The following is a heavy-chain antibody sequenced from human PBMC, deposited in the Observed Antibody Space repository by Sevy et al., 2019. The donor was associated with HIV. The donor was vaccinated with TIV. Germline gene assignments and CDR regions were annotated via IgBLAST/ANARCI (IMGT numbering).Heavy chain of an antibody. CDR3: AREGCTKPHDY. D-gene: IGHD2-8*01. V-gene: IGHV3-23*01. CDR1: GFTFSKYS. Sequence: GGSLRLSCAASGFTFSKYSMSWVRQAPGKGLEWVSTFSFGCGRINYADSVKGRFTISRDDSKNTPYLQMISLRAEDTAVYYCAREGCTKPHDYWGQGTLVTVSS. CDR2: FSFGCGRI. J-gene: IGHJ4*02.